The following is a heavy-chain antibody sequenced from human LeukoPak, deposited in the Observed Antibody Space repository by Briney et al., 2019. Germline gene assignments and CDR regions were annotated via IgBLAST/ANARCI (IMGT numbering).Heavy chain of an antibody. CDR1: GGSISSSSYY. J-gene: IGHJ4*02. Sequence: PSETLSLTCTVSGGSISSSSYYWGWIRQPPGKGLEWIGSIHYSGSTYYNPSLKSRVTISVDTSKNQFSLKLSSVTAADTAVYYCARQGRDGDYFDYWGQGTLVTVSS. CDR3: ARQGRDGDYFDY. D-gene: IGHD4-17*01. CDR2: IHYSGST. V-gene: IGHV4-39*01.